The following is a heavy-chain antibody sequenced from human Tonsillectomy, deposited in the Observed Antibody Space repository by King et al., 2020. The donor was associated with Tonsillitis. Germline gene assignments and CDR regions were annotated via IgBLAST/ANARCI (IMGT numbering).Heavy chain of an antibody. CDR1: GFTFSSYA. Sequence: VQLVESGGGLVQPGGSLRLSCAASGFTFSSYAMSWVRQAPGKGLEWVSGISGSGGSTDHADSVEGRFTISRDNSKNTLYLQMNSLRAEDTAVYYCAKDTRLYCSGGSCSAFDLWGQGTMVTVSS. CDR2: ISGSGGST. J-gene: IGHJ3*01. CDR3: AKDTRLYCSGGSCSAFDL. D-gene: IGHD2-15*01. V-gene: IGHV3-23*04.